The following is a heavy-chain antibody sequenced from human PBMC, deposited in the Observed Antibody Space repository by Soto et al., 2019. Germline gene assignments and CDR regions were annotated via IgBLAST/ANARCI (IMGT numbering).Heavy chain of an antibody. CDR2: INHSGST. Sequence: SETLSLTCAVYGGSFSGYYWSWIRQPPGKGLEWIGEINHSGSTNYNPSLKSRVTISVDTSKNQFSLKLSSVTAADTAVYYCARMPTKRNQLPNIIYYYYYMDVWGKGTTVTVSS. V-gene: IGHV4-34*01. CDR3: ARMPTKRNQLPNIIYYYYYMDV. CDR1: GGSFSGYY. J-gene: IGHJ6*03. D-gene: IGHD2-2*01.